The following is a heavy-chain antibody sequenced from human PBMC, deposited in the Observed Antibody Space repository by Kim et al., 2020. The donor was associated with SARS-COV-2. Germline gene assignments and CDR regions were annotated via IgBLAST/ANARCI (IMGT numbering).Heavy chain of an antibody. J-gene: IGHJ4*02. CDR3: AKTGRKYCSSTSCYTPKFDY. V-gene: IGHV3-30*02. Sequence: RFTISRDNSKNTLYLQMNSLRAEDTAVYYCAKTGRKYCSSTSCYTPKFDYWGQGTLVTVSS. D-gene: IGHD2-2*02.